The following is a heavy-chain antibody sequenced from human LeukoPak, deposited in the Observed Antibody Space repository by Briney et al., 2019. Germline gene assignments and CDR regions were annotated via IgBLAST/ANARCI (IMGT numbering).Heavy chain of an antibody. J-gene: IGHJ3*02. D-gene: IGHD3-3*02. CDR2: IYSGGST. CDR1: GFTVGSNY. CDR3: ARDLLAPGFDAFDI. V-gene: IGHV3-53*01. Sequence: PGGSLRLSCAASGFTVGSNYMSWVRQAPGKGLEWVSVIYSGGSTYYADSVKGRFTISRDNSKNTLYLQMNSLRAEDTAVYYCARDLLAPGFDAFDIWGQGTMVTVSS.